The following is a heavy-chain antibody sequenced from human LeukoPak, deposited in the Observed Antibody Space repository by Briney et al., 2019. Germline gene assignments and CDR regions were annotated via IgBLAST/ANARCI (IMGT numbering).Heavy chain of an antibody. CDR3: ARDPPYGDYDY. CDR2: INSDGSST. Sequence: GGSLRLSCAASGFTFSSYWMHWVRQVPGKGLVWVSHINSDGSSTSYADSVKGRFTISRDNAKNTLYLQMNSLRAEDTAVYCCARDPPYGDYDYWAQGALVTVSS. V-gene: IGHV3-74*01. J-gene: IGHJ4*02. CDR1: GFTFSSYW. D-gene: IGHD4-17*01.